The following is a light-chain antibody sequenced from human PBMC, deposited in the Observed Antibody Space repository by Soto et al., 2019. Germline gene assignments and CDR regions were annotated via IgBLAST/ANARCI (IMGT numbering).Light chain of an antibody. CDR3: QQYGSTPPRT. CDR1: QSVTSNF. Sequence: EIVLTQSPGTLSLSPGERATLSCRASQSVTSNFLAWYQLKPGQAPRLLIYGASSRVPGIPDRFRGRGSGTDFTLAISRLEPEDFAVYYCQQYGSTPPRTFGQGTKVEFK. CDR2: GAS. J-gene: IGKJ1*01. V-gene: IGKV3-20*01.